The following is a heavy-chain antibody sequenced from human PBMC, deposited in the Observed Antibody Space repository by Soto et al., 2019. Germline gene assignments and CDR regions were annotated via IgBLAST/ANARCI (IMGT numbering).Heavy chain of an antibody. Sequence: SETLSLTCTVSGGSISSYYWSWIRQPPGKGLEWIGDIYYSGSTNYNPSLKSRVTISVDTSKNQFSLKLSSVTAADTAVYYCARDNTAISNVMDFSGHGTPDLGSAGM. D-gene: IGHD5-18*01. CDR2: IYYSGST. CDR3: ARDNTAISNVMDFSGHGTPDLGSAGM. V-gene: IGHV4-59*01. CDR1: GGSISSYY. J-gene: IGHJ6*01.